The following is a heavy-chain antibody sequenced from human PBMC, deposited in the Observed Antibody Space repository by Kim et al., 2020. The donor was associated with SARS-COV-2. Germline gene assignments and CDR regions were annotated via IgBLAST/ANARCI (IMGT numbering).Heavy chain of an antibody. J-gene: IGHJ4*02. Sequence: ASVKVSCKASGYTFTSYGISWVRQAPGQGLEWMGWISAYNGNTNYAQKLQGRVTMTTDTSTSTAYMELRSLRSDDTAVYYCARDRRYYGSGSSTLADYWGQGTLVTVSS. CDR1: GYTFTSYG. D-gene: IGHD3-10*01. V-gene: IGHV1-18*04. CDR3: ARDRRYYGSGSSTLADY. CDR2: ISAYNGNT.